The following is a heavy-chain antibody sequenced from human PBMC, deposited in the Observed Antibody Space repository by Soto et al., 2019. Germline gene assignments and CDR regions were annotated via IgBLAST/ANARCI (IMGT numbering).Heavy chain of an antibody. Sequence: QVQLVESGGGVVQPGRSLRLSCAASGFTFSSYGMHWVRQAPGKGLEWVAVIWYDGSNKYYADSVKGRFTISRDNSKNTLYLQMNSLRAEDTAVYYCARETVAGTYYYYGMDVWDQGTTVTVSS. CDR1: GFTFSSYG. V-gene: IGHV3-33*01. J-gene: IGHJ6*02. CDR2: IWYDGSNK. CDR3: ARETVAGTYYYYGMDV. D-gene: IGHD6-19*01.